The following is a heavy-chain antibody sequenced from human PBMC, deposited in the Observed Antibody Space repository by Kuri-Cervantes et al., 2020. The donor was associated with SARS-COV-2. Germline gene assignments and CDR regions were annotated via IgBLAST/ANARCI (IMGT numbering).Heavy chain of an antibody. D-gene: IGHD4/OR15-4a*01. J-gene: IGHJ5*02. V-gene: IGHV3-21*04. CDR2: ISSSSSYI. CDR3: ARDPNANHNNWFDP. Sequence: GESLKISCAASGFTFSSYSMNWVRQAPGKGLEWVSSISSSSSYIYYADSVEGRFTISRDNAKNSLYLQMNSLRAEDTAVYYCARDPNANHNNWFDPWGQGTLVTVS. CDR1: GFTFSSYS.